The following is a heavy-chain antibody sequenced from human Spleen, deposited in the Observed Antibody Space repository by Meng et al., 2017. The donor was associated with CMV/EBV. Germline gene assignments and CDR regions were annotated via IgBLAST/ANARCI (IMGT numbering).Heavy chain of an antibody. D-gene: IGHD3/OR15-3a*01. Sequence: GGSLRLSCAASGFTFSSYSMNWVRQAPGKGLEWVSYIRSTSSTIYYADSVKGRFTIFRDNAKNSLYLQMNSLRDDDTALYYCATGGLALDYWGQGALVTVSS. V-gene: IGHV3-48*02. CDR1: GFTFSSYS. J-gene: IGHJ4*02. CDR2: IRSTSSTI. CDR3: ATGGLALDY.